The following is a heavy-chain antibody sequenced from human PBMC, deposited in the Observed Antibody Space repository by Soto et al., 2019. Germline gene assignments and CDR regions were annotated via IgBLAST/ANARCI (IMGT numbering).Heavy chain of an antibody. V-gene: IGHV1-18*01. J-gene: IGHJ6*02. CDR3: ARYTFSGYCSSTSCYADYGMDV. CDR2: ISAYNGNT. CDR1: GYTFTSYG. Sequence: ASVKVSCKASGYTFTSYGISWVRQAPGQGLEWMGWISAYNGNTNYAQKLQGRVTMTTDTSTSTAYMELRSLRSDDTAVYYCARYTFSGYCSSTSCYADYGMDVWGQGTTVTVSS. D-gene: IGHD2-2*01.